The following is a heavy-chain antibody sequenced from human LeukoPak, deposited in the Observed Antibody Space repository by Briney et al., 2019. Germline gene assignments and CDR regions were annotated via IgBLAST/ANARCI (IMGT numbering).Heavy chain of an antibody. J-gene: IGHJ6*03. D-gene: IGHD6-6*01. Sequence: GASVTVSCKASGGTFISYAISWVRQAPGQGLEWMGGIIPIFGTANYAQKFQGRVTITTDESTSTAYMELSSLRSQDKAVYYCARGGYSSSSGLINYYYYMDVWGKGATVSVSS. V-gene: IGHV1-69*05. CDR3: ARGGYSSSSGLINYYYYMDV. CDR1: GGTFISYA. CDR2: IIPIFGTA.